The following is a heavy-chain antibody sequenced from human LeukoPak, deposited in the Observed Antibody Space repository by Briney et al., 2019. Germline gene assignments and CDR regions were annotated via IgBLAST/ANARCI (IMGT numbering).Heavy chain of an antibody. V-gene: IGHV1-18*01. J-gene: IGHJ3*02. Sequence: ASVKVSCKASGYTFTSYGIRWVRQAPGQGLEWMGWISAYNGNTNYAQKLQGRVTMTTDTSTSTAYMELRSLRSDDTAVYYCARDITPLSSGYPDAFDIWGQGTMVTVSS. CDR2: ISAYNGNT. CDR3: ARDITPLSSGYPDAFDI. D-gene: IGHD3-22*01. CDR1: GYTFTSYG.